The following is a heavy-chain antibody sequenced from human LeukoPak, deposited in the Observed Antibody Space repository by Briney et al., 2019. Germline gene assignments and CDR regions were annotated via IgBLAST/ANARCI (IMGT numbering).Heavy chain of an antibody. CDR1: GFAFSSYW. Sequence: GGSLRLSCTASGFAFSSYWMNWVHQAPGKGLEWVANIKQDGTEKYYVDSVKGRFTISRDNAKNSMYLQMNSLRAEDTAVYYCARGLVSGYDILTGSNEYFDYWGQGTLVTVSS. CDR2: IKQDGTEK. CDR3: ARGLVSGYDILTGSNEYFDY. D-gene: IGHD3-9*01. V-gene: IGHV3-7*01. J-gene: IGHJ4*02.